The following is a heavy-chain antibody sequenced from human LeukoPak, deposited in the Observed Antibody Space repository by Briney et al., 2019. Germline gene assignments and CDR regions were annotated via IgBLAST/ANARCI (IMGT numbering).Heavy chain of an antibody. V-gene: IGHV3-23*01. J-gene: IGHJ4*02. CDR1: GFTFSSYA. D-gene: IGHD1-26*01. CDR3: AKVRYSGSYWDY. Sequence: GGSLRLSCAASGFTFSSYAMSWVRQAPGKGLEWVSAISGSGSSTYYADSVKGRFTISRDNSKNTLYLQMNSLRAEDTAVHYCAKVRYSGSYWDYWGQGTLVTVSS. CDR2: ISGSGSST.